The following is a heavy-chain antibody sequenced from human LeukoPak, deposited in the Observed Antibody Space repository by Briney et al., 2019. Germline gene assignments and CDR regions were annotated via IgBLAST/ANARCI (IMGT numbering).Heavy chain of an antibody. Sequence: SETLSLTCAASGYSISSGYHWGWIRQPPGKGLEWIGNIYHSGNTYYNPSLKSRVTISIDTSKNPFSLKLSSLTAADPAVYYCARDLSRSSFDYWGQGTLVTVSS. J-gene: IGHJ4*02. D-gene: IGHD1-26*01. CDR1: GYSISSGYH. CDR3: ARDLSRSSFDY. V-gene: IGHV4-38-2*02. CDR2: IYHSGNT.